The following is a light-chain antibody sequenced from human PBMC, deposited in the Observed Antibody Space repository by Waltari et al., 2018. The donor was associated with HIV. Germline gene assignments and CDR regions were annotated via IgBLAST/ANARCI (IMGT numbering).Light chain of an antibody. CDR2: QDN. J-gene: IGLJ2*01. V-gene: IGLV3-1*01. CDR3: QAWDSSTPVV. Sequence: SYELTQPPSVSVSPGQTASITCSGDKLGDKYACWYQQKPGQSPVLVIYQDNKRPSGIPDRFSGSNSGTTATLTISGTQAMDEADYYCQAWDSSTPVVFGGGTKLTVL. CDR1: KLGDKY.